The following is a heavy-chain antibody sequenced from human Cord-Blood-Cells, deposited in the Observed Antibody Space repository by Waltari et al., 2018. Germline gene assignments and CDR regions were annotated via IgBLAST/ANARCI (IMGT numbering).Heavy chain of an antibody. CDR1: GGSISSSSYY. CDR3: ARRSIAAAGTDY. V-gene: IGHV4-39*01. J-gene: IGHJ4*02. CDR2: IYYSGGT. D-gene: IGHD6-13*01. Sequence: QLQLQESGPGLVKPSETLSLTCTVSGGSISSSSYYWGWIRQPPGKGLEWIGSIYYSGGTYYNPSLKSRVTISVDTSKNQFSLKLSSVTAADTAVYYCARRSIAAAGTDYWGQGTLVTVSS.